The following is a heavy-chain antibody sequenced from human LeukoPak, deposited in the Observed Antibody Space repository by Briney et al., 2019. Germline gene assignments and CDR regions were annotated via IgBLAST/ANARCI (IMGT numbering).Heavy chain of an antibody. V-gene: IGHV3-30*04. D-gene: IGHD1-26*01. CDR2: ISYDGSNK. CDR3: ARDGGSHSYYYYYYMDV. CDR1: GFTFSSYA. Sequence: PGGSLRLSCAASGFTFSSYAMHWVRQAPGKGLEWVAVISYDGSNKYYADSVKGRFTISRDNSKNTLYLQMNSLRAEDTAVYYCARDGGSHSYYYYYYMDVWGKGTTVTVSS. J-gene: IGHJ6*03.